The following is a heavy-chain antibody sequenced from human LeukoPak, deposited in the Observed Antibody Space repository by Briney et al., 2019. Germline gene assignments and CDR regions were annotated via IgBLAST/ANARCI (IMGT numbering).Heavy chain of an antibody. CDR2: IIPIFGTA. D-gene: IGHD6-13*01. CDR3: ARERLAAAGMAVVY. CDR1: GYTFTGYY. Sequence: SVKVSCKASGYTFTGYYMHWVRQAPGQGLEWMGGIIPIFGTANYAQKFQGRVTITTDESTSTAYMELSSLRSEDTAVYYCARERLAAAGMAVVYWGQGTLVTVSS. V-gene: IGHV1-69*05. J-gene: IGHJ4*02.